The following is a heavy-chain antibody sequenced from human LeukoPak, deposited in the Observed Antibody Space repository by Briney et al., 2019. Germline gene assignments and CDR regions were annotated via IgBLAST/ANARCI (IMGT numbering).Heavy chain of an antibody. CDR2: MSGSGSST. CDR3: ASARGYSSEYK. CDR1: DFTFNTYA. J-gene: IGHJ1*01. V-gene: IGHV3-23*01. Sequence: WGSLTLYCAASDFTFNTYAMSWVCQAPGQGLEWVSSMSGSGSSTYYADSVKGRFTISRDNSKNTLYLRMNSLRAEDTALYYCASARGYSSEYKWGQGTLVCVSS. D-gene: IGHD6-19*01.